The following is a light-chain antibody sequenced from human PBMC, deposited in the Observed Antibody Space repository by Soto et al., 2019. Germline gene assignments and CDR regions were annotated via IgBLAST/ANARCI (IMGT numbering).Light chain of an antibody. V-gene: IGKV2-28*01. CDR1: QSLLHSNGYNF. Sequence: EIVMTQSPLSLPVTPGEPASISCKSSQSLLHSNGYNFLDWYLQKPGQSPRLLIYLGSNRASGVPGRFSGSGSGTDFTLKISRVEAEDVGVYYCMQALQTPRTFGQGTKVELK. J-gene: IGKJ1*01. CDR3: MQALQTPRT. CDR2: LGS.